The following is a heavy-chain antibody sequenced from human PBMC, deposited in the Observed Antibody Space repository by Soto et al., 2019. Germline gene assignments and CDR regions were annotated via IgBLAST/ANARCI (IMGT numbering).Heavy chain of an antibody. CDR2: IRNKVNTYAT. J-gene: IGHJ2*01. CDR3: ATIPSVDGGVGGRYFDL. Sequence: PGGSLRLSCAASGFSFSVSAVHWVRQASGKGLEWIGRIRNKVNTYATVYAASVKGRFSISRDDSKNTASLQMNSLKTEDTAVYYCATIPSVDGGVGGRYFDLWGRGTLVTASS. CDR1: GFSFSVSA. V-gene: IGHV3-73*01. D-gene: IGHD4-17*01.